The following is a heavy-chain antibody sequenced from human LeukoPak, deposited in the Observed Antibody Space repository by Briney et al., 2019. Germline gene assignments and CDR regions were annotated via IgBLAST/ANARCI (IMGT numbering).Heavy chain of an antibody. V-gene: IGHV3-30-3*01. J-gene: IGHJ3*02. D-gene: IGHD3-16*01. CDR1: GFTFSSYA. CDR2: ISYDGSNK. Sequence: PGGSLRLSCAASGFTFSSYAMHWVRQAPGKGLEWVAVISYDGSNKYYADSVKGRFTISRDNSKNTLYLQMNSLRAEDTAVYYCARELGAKSVSNALDIWGQGTMVTVSS. CDR3: ARELGAKSVSNALDI.